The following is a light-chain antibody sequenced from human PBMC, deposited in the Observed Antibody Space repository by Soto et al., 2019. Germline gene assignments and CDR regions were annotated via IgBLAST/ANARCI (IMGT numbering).Light chain of an antibody. CDR2: EGS. J-gene: IGLJ1*01. CDR3: CSYAGSTNV. V-gene: IGLV2-23*03. Sequence: LTQPAAVSESPGQSITISGTGTSSDVGSYKFVSWYQHHPGKAPKLMIYEGSKRPSGVSDRFSGSKSGNTASLTTSGLQADDEADYYCCSYAGSTNVFGTGTKVTVL. CDR1: SSDVGSYKF.